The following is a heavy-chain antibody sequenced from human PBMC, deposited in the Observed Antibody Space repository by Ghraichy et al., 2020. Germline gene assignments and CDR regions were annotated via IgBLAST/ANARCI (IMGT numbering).Heavy chain of an antibody. V-gene: IGHV4-39*07. J-gene: IGHJ4*02. CDR3: VRDQRSYEFWSGYYF. Sequence: SETLSLTCNVSGCSISTNSYYWSWVRQPPGKVLEWIATIYYSGNTYYNPSLESRVTISVDTSKNQFSLRLTSVTAADTAVYYCVRDQRSYEFWSGYYFWGQGALVTVSS. CDR2: IYYSGNT. CDR1: GCSISTNSYY. D-gene: IGHD3-3*01.